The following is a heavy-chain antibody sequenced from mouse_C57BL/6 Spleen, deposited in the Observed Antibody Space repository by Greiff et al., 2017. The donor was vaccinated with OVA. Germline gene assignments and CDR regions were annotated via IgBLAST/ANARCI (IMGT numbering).Heavy chain of an antibody. CDR3: ARYATSTGTYVDY. V-gene: IGHV1-54*01. CDR2: INPGSGGT. Sequence: QVQLQQSGAELVRPGTSVKVSCKASGYAFTNYLIEWVKQRPGQGLEWIGVINPGSGGTNYNEKFKGKATLTADKSSSTAYMQLSSLTSEDSAVYFCARYATSTGTYVDYWGQGTTLTVSS. D-gene: IGHD4-1*02. J-gene: IGHJ2*01. CDR1: GYAFTNYL.